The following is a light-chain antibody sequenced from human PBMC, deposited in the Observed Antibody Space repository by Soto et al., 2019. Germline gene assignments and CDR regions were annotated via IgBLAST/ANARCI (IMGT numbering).Light chain of an antibody. CDR1: QSVSSSY. CDR2: GAS. CDR3: QQYDSSPLT. V-gene: IGKV3-20*01. J-gene: IGKJ4*02. Sequence: EIVLTQSPGTLSLSPGERATLSCRASQSVSSSYLAWYQQKPGQAPRLLIYGASSRATGIPDRFSGCGSGTALTIAISRLEPEDVGVYYCQQYDSSPLTFGGGTKVEIK.